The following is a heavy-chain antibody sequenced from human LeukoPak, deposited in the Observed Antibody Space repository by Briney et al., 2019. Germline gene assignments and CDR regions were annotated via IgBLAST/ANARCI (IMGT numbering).Heavy chain of an antibody. CDR2: INPNSGGT. CDR3: ARDIRPMWVGDQLPPTCHYGMDV. J-gene: IGHJ6*04. Sequence: ASVKVSCKASGYTFTSYDINWVRQATGQGLEWMGWINPNSGGTNYAQKFQGWVTMTRDTSISTAYMELSRLRSDDTAVYYCARDIRPMWVGDQLPPTCHYGMDVWGKGTTVTVSS. D-gene: IGHD2-2*01. V-gene: IGHV1-2*04. CDR1: GYTFTSYD.